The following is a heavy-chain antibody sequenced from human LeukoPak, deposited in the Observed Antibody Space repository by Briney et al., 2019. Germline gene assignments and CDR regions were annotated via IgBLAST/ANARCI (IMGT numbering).Heavy chain of an antibody. CDR1: GGSISSGDYY. CDR2: IYYSGST. CDR3: ARGELVIKPYYYYGMDV. V-gene: IGHV4-30-4*01. J-gene: IGHJ6*04. Sequence: SQTLSLTCTVSGGSISSGDYYWRWIRQPPGKGLEWIGYIYYSGSTYYNPSLKSRVTISVDTSKNQFSLKLSSVTAADTAVYYCARGELVIKPYYYYGMDVWGKGATVTVSS. D-gene: IGHD3/OR15-3a*01.